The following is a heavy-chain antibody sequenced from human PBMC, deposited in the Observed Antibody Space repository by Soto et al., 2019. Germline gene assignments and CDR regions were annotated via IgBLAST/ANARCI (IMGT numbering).Heavy chain of an antibody. CDR1: GFTFSSYS. D-gene: IGHD3-22*01. J-gene: IGHJ6*02. CDR2: ISGSGSTI. Sequence: PGGSLRLSCAASGFTFSSYSMNWVRQAPGRGLEWVSYISGSGSTIYYADSVKGLFTVSRNIAKNSLSLQMNSLRAADTAVYYCASVVVVSPPGHYYALDVWGQGTSDTVSS. CDR3: ASVVVVSPPGHYYALDV. V-gene: IGHV3-48*01.